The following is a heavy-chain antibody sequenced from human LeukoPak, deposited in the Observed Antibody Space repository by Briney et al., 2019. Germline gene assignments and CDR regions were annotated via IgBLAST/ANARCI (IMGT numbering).Heavy chain of an antibody. CDR1: GFTFSSYE. CDR3: ARDLPRGGSYYFDY. D-gene: IGHD3-16*01. J-gene: IGHJ4*02. CDR2: ISSSGSTI. Sequence: GESLKISCAASGFTFSSYEMNRVRQAPGKGLEWVSYISSSGSTIYYADSVKGRFTISRDNAKNSLYLQMNSLRAEDTAVYYCARDLPRGGSYYFDYWGQGTLVTVSS. V-gene: IGHV3-48*03.